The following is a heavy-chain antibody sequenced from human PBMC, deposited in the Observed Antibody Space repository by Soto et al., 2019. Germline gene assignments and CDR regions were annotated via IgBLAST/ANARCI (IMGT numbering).Heavy chain of an antibody. J-gene: IGHJ4*02. CDR3: ASGGGDG. D-gene: IGHD2-21*01. CDR2: IIPIFGKA. CDR1: GGNYSSYA. V-gene: IGHV1-69*13. Sequence: SAKVSCNASGGNYSSYAISWVRQAPGQGLEWMGGIIPIFGKANYAQKFQGRVTITADESXSTAYMEPSSLRSEDTAVYHCASGGGDGWGQGSRVTVCS.